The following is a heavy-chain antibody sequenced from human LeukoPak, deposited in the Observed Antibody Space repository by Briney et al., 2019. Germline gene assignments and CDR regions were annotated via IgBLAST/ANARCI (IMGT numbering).Heavy chain of an antibody. CDR3: ARDKSSGWYEDNYFDY. J-gene: IGHJ4*02. CDR2: IYHSGST. V-gene: IGHV4-30-2*01. Sequence: MASETLSLTCAVSGGSISSGGYSWSWIRQPPGKGLEWIGYIYHSGSTNYNPSLKSRVTISVDTSKNQFFLKLSSVTAADTAVYYCARDKSSGWYEDNYFDYWGQGTLVTVSS. D-gene: IGHD6-19*01. CDR1: GGSISSGGYS.